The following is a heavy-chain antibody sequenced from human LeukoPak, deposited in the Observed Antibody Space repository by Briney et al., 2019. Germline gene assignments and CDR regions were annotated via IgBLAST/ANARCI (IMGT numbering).Heavy chain of an antibody. J-gene: IGHJ4*02. V-gene: IGHV1-69*01. D-gene: IGHD3-9*01. Sequence: SVKVSYKASGGTFSSYAISWVRQAPGQGLEWMGGIIPIFGTANYAQKFQGRVTITADESTSTAYMEPSSLRSEDTAVYYCARVQYYDILTGYDYWGQGTLVTVSS. CDR3: ARVQYYDILTGYDY. CDR1: GGTFSSYA. CDR2: IIPIFGTA.